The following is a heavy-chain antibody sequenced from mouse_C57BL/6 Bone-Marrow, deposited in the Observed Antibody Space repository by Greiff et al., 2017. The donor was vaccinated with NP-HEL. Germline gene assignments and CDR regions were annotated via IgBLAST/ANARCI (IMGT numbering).Heavy chain of an antibody. CDR1: GYTFTSYW. D-gene: IGHD3-2*02. J-gene: IGHJ4*01. Sequence: QVQLQQPGAELVKPGASVKMSCKASGYTFTSYWITWVKQRPGQGLEWIGDIYPGSGSTNYNEKFKNKATLTVDTSSSTAYMQLSSLTAEDSAVYYCARWLDSSGYGYYAMGYWGQGTSVTVSS. CDR3: ARWLDSSGYGYYAMGY. V-gene: IGHV1-55*01. CDR2: IYPGSGST.